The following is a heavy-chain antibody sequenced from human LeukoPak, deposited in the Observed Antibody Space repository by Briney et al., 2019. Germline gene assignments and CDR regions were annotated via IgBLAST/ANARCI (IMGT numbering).Heavy chain of an antibody. CDR2: INHSGST. CDR3: ARAGGYFDWLPDY. CDR1: GGSFSGYY. V-gene: IGHV4-34*01. J-gene: IGHJ4*02. D-gene: IGHD3-9*01. Sequence: KPSETLSLTCAVYGGSFSGYYWSWIRQPPGKGLEWIGEINHSGSTNYNPSLKSRVTISVDTSKNQFSLKLSSVTAADTAVYYCARAGGYFDWLPDYWGQGPLATVSS.